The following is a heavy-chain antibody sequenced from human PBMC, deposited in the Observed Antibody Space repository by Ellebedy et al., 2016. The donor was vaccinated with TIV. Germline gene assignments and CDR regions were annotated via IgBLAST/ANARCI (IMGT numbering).Heavy chain of an antibody. CDR2: IYFSGNT. D-gene: IGHD1-26*01. J-gene: IGHJ4*02. CDR3: VRRLGARPPSD. V-gene: IGHV4-39*01. CDR1: GDAITSGSYY. Sequence: SETLSLXCTVSGDAITSGSYYWSWIRQPAGKGLEWIGRIYFSGNTYYNPSLKSRVTISVDTSKNQLFLNLTSVTATDTAVYYCVRRLGARPPSDWGQGTLVTVSS.